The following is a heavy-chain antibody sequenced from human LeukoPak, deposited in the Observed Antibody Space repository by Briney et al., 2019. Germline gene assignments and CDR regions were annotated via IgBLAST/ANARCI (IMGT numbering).Heavy chain of an antibody. CDR3: ARLSGSFLDY. CDR1: GFTFSRAG. J-gene: IGHJ4*02. V-gene: IGHV3-33*01. D-gene: IGHD1-26*01. CDR2: IWYDGSKK. Sequence: GGSLRLSCAASGFTFSRAGMHWVRQAPGKGLEWVAVIWYDGSKKYYADSVKGRFTISRDNSRNTLYLQMNSLRAEDTAVYYCARLSGSFLDYWGQGTLVTVPS.